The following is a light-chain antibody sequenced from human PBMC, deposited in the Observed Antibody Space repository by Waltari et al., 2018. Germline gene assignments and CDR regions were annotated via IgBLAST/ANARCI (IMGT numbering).Light chain of an antibody. CDR1: QNVGIF. J-gene: IGKJ4*01. Sequence: EIVLTQSPATLSLSPGQRATLSCRASQNVGIFLAWYQQKPGQAPRLLIYETSKRATGIPARFSGSGSGTDFALTISSLEPEDFAVYYCQQRSNWSPLTFGGGTRVEIK. CDR3: QQRSNWSPLT. V-gene: IGKV3-11*01. CDR2: ETS.